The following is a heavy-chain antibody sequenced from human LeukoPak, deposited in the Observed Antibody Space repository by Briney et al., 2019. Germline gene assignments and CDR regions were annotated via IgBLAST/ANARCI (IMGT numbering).Heavy chain of an antibody. Sequence: QTGGSLRLSCAASGFTFSSYAIHWVRQAPGKGLEWVAVISYDGSNIFYADSVKGRFTISRDNSKNTLYLQMNSLRAEDTAVYCCARDLGDGDYRFDYWGQGTLVTVSS. CDR2: ISYDGSNI. CDR1: GFTFSSYA. CDR3: ARDLGDGDYRFDY. V-gene: IGHV3-30-3*01. D-gene: IGHD4-17*01. J-gene: IGHJ4*02.